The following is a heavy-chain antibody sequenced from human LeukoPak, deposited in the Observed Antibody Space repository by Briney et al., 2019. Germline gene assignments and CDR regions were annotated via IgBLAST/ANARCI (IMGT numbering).Heavy chain of an antibody. CDR3: ARVFTYSSSFRLFDY. V-gene: IGHV3-7*01. Sequence: AGGSLRLSCAASGFTFSSYWMSWVRQAPGKGLEWVANIKQDGSEKYYVDSVKGRFTISRDNAKNSLYLQMNSLRAEDTAVYYCARVFTYSSSFRLFDYWAREPWSPSPQ. CDR2: IKQDGSEK. J-gene: IGHJ4*02. CDR1: GFTFSSYW. D-gene: IGHD6-6*01.